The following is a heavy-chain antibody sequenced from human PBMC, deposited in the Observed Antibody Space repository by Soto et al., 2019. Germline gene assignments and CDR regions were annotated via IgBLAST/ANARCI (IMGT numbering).Heavy chain of an antibody. V-gene: IGHV3-30-3*01. Sequence: GGSLRLSCAASGFTFSSYAMHWVRQAPGKGLEWVAVISYDGSNKYYEDSVKGRFTISRDNSKNTLYLQMNSLRAEDTAVYYCARDRVPAAHDAFDIWGQGTMVTVSS. CDR3: ARDRVPAAHDAFDI. CDR2: ISYDGSNK. J-gene: IGHJ3*02. D-gene: IGHD2-2*01. CDR1: GFTFSSYA.